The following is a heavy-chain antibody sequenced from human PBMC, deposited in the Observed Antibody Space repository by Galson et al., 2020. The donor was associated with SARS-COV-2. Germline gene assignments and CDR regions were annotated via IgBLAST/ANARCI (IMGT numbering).Heavy chain of an antibody. Sequence: SQTLSLTCTVSGGSISSGDYFWSWIRQPPGKGLEWIGYIHYNGKTYYNPSLRSRLTISVDTSKNQFSLRLTSVTAADTAVYYCARDPVVTTVPNFGLDVWGQGTTVTVSS. J-gene: IGHJ6*02. CDR2: IHYNGKT. D-gene: IGHD4-17*01. V-gene: IGHV4-30-4*01. CDR3: ARDPVVTTVPNFGLDV. CDR1: GGSISSGDYF.